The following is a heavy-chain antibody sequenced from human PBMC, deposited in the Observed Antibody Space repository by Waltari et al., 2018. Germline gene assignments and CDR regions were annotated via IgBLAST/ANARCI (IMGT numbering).Heavy chain of an antibody. CDR3: VRDEPGDGLDY. J-gene: IGHJ4*02. V-gene: IGHV3-74*03. CDR1: GFTFSRYW. CDR2: IESDGSRT. Sequence: EVQLVESGGALVQPGGSLRLSCATSGFTFSRYWVHWVRQAPGKGLMWVSHIESDGSRTTYADSVKGRFTISRDNAKNTVYLQMNSLRDEDTAVYYCVRDEPGDGLDYWGQGTLVTVSS. D-gene: IGHD7-27*01.